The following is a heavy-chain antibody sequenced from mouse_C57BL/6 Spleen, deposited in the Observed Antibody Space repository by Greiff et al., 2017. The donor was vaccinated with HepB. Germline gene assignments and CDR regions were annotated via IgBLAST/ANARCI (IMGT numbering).Heavy chain of an antibody. V-gene: IGHV2-2*01. CDR3: ARTAIYYYGSSYDYYAMDY. J-gene: IGHJ4*01. CDR1: GFSLTSYG. Sequence: VQLVESGPGLVQPSQSLSITCTVSGFSLTSYGVHWVRQSPGKGLEWLGVIWSGGSTDYNAAFISRLSISKDNSKSQVFFKMNSLQADDTAIYYCARTAIYYYGSSYDYYAMDYWGQGTSVTVSS. D-gene: IGHD1-1*01. CDR2: IWSGGST.